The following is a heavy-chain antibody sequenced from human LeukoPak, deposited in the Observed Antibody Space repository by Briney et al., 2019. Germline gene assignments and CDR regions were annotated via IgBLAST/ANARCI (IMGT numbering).Heavy chain of an antibody. J-gene: IGHJ4*02. CDR3: AIGTPTVTFDY. Sequence: SQTLSLTCTVSGGSISSGDYYWSWIRQPPGKGLEWIGYIYYSGSTYSNPSLNSRVTISVDTSKNQFSLKLSSATAADTAVYYCAIGTPTVTFDYWGQGSLVGVSS. CDR1: GGSISSGDYY. CDR2: IYYSGST. V-gene: IGHV4-30-4*01. D-gene: IGHD4-17*01.